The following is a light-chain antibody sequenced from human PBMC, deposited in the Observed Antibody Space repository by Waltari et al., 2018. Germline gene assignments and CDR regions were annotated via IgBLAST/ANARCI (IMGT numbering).Light chain of an antibody. V-gene: IGLV2-18*02. Sequence: QSALTQPPSVSGSPGQSVTISCTGTSSDVGSYNRVSWYQQPPGTAPTLMIYEVTTRPSGVPDRFSGSKSGNTSSLTISGLQAEDEADYYCSSYTSRSTWVFGGGTKLTVL. CDR2: EVT. CDR3: SSYTSRSTWV. J-gene: IGLJ3*02. CDR1: SSDVGSYNR.